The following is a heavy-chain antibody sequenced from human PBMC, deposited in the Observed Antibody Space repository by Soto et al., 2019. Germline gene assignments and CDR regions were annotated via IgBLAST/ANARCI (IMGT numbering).Heavy chain of an antibody. D-gene: IGHD2-21*02. V-gene: IGHV3-23*01. Sequence: EVQLLESGGGLVQPGGSLRLSCAASGFTFSTYAMSWVRQTPGKGLEWVSGVGGSGDRTYYADSVKGRFTVSRDSSKSTLYLQMNSLRADDTAVYYCARNLGNDCVGGDCFSDYWGQGTLVTVSS. J-gene: IGHJ4*02. CDR3: ARNLGNDCVGGDCFSDY. CDR2: VGGSGDRT. CDR1: GFTFSTYA.